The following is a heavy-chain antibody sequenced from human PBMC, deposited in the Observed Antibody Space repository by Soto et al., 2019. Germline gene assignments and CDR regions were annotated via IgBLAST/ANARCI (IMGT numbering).Heavy chain of an antibody. V-gene: IGHV2-5*01. CDR3: AHSPDTARVSPRFDY. D-gene: IGHD5-18*01. Sequence: SGPTLVNPTQTLTLTCTFSGFSLSTSGVGVGWIRQPPGKALEWLALIYWNDDKRYSPSLKSRLTITKDTSKNQVVLTMTNMAPVDTAPYYCAHSPDTARVSPRFDYWGQGTLVTVSS. J-gene: IGHJ4*02. CDR2: IYWNDDK. CDR1: GFSLSTSGVG.